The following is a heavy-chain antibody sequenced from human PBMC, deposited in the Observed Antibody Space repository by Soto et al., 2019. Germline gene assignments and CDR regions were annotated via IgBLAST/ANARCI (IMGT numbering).Heavy chain of an antibody. D-gene: IGHD2-21*02. Sequence: ASETLSLTCSVSGFAISRGYYWSWVRQPPGKGLEWIGSIYPSVSSYHNPSLATRLGLSIDASKNQFTLNLTSVTAADTALYFCAREKVGTTFFDTWGQGIQVTVSS. CDR1: GFAISRGYY. V-gene: IGHV4-38-2*02. CDR2: IYPSVSS. CDR3: AREKVGTTFFDT. J-gene: IGHJ4*02.